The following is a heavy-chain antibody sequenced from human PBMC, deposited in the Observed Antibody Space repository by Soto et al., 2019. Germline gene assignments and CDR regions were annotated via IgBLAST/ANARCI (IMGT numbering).Heavy chain of an antibody. V-gene: IGHV4-30-4*01. J-gene: IGHJ6*02. CDR2: IYYSGST. CDR1: GGSISSGDDF. CDR3: ARDRAKWKDYYYDGMDV. D-gene: IGHD1-20*01. Sequence: QVQLQESGPGLVKPSQTLSLTCTVSGGSISSGDDFWTWIRQPPGKGLEWIGYIYYSGSTYYNPSLRSRLTMSVETSKIQSSLKLSSVTAADTAVYYCARDRAKWKDYYYDGMDVWGQGTTVTVSS.